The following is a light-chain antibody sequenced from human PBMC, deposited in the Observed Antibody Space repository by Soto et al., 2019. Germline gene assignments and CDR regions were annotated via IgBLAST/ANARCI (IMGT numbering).Light chain of an antibody. V-gene: IGKV3D-7*01. CDR2: GIS. Sequence: EIVMTLAPAPPSLYPGEKDTLPCRASQSVNSNYLAWYQQKPGQAPRLLIYGISKRATDIPDRFSGSGSGTEFTLTISSLQPEDFATYYCQQHGQWPITFGQRRRLAI. CDR3: QQHGQWPIT. J-gene: IGKJ5*01. CDR1: QSVNSNY.